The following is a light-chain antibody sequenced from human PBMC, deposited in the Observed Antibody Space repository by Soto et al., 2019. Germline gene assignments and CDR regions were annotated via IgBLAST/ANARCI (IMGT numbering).Light chain of an antibody. J-gene: IGKJ1*01. Sequence: EIVVTQSPATLSVSPGERATLSCRASQSVSGNLAWYQQKPGQAPRLLIYGASTRAAGIPARFSGSGSGTEFTLTISSLQSEDFAVYYCQQYNNWPPAFGQGTKVEIK. CDR1: QSVSGN. CDR2: GAS. V-gene: IGKV3-15*01. CDR3: QQYNNWPPA.